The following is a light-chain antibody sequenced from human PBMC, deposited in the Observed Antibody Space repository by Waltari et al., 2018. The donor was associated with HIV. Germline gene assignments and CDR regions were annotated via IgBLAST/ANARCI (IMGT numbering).Light chain of an antibody. J-gene: IGKJ4*01. V-gene: IGKV3-20*01. Sequence: VLTQSPGILSLSPGERATLSCRASQSLSRSYLAWYQQKPGQAPRLLIYGASSRATGIPDRFSGSGSGTDFTLTISRLEPEDFAVYICQQYGSSPLTFGGGTKVE. CDR1: QSLSRSY. CDR2: GAS. CDR3: QQYGSSPLT.